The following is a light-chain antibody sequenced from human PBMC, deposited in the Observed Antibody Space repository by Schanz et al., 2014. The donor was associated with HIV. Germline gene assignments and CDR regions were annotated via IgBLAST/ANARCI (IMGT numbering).Light chain of an antibody. J-gene: IGKJ2*01. Sequence: DIQMTQSPSTLSASVGDRVTITCRASQSISSWLAWYQQKPGKAPKLLIYKASSLESGVPSRFSGSGSGTEFPLTINGLQPEDSATYYCQQGETFPTFGQGTNLEI. CDR2: KAS. V-gene: IGKV1-5*03. CDR3: QQGETFPT. CDR1: QSISSW.